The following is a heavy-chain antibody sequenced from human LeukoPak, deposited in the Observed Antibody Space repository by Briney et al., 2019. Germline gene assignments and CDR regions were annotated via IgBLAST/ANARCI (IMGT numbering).Heavy chain of an antibody. CDR3: ARGTMVRGVIITEGY. J-gene: IGHJ4*02. V-gene: IGHV1-2*02. CDR2: INPNSGGT. Sequence: VASVKVSCKAPGYTFTGYYMHWVRQAPGQGLEWMGWINPNSGGTNYAQKFQGRVTMTRDTSISTAYMELSRLRSDDTAVYYCARGTMVRGVIITEGYWGQGTLVTVSS. D-gene: IGHD3-10*01. CDR1: GYTFTGYY.